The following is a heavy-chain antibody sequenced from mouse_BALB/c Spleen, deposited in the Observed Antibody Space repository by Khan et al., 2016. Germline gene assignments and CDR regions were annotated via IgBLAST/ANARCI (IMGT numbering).Heavy chain of an antibody. CDR1: GYTFPSYT. D-gene: IGHD2-4*01. J-gene: IGHJ3*01. CDR2: INPTSGYT. CDR3: AREGLRAWFVY. V-gene: IGHV1-4*01. Sequence: QVQLQQSGAELARPGASVRMSCKASGYTFPSYTLYWVKQRPGQGLEWIGYINPTSGYTSYNQTFKDKATLTADKSSSTVYMQLSSLTSEDSAVYYCAREGLRAWFVYWGQGTLVTVSA.